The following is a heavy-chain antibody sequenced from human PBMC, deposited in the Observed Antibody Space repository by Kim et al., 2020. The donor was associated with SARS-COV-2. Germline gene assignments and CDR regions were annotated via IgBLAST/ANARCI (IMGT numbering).Heavy chain of an antibody. Sequence: GGSLRLSCAASGFTFSSYEMNWVRQAPGKGLELVSYISSSGSTIYYADSVKGRFTISRDNAKNSLYLQMNSLRAEDTAVYYCARENWNDGWFDPWGQGTLVTVSS. CDR2: ISSSGSTI. J-gene: IGHJ5*02. CDR1: GFTFSSYE. CDR3: ARENWNDGWFDP. V-gene: IGHV3-48*03. D-gene: IGHD1-1*01.